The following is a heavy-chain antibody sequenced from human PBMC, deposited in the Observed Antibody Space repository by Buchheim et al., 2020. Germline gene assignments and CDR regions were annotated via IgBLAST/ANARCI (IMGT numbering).Heavy chain of an antibody. CDR1: GFTFSSIC. Sequence: EAQLMESGGGLVQPGGSRRLSCAAAGFTFSSICMTWVRQAPGKGLEWVANRKQDGSEKNYGDSVKGRFTTSRDNAKKSLPLQMNSLRAEDTAVYYCARDAGYCPSGVCYAVHDFWGQGTL. CDR2: RKQDGSEK. J-gene: IGHJ4*02. V-gene: IGHV3-7*01. D-gene: IGHD2-8*01. CDR3: ARDAGYCPSGVCYAVHDF.